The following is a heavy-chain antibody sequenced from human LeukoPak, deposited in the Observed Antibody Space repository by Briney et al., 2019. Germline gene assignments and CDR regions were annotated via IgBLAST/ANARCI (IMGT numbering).Heavy chain of an antibody. CDR2: INGDGSST. D-gene: IGHD6-6*01. CDR3: AKPDGIAATEI. J-gene: IGHJ4*02. CDR1: GFTFSSSW. V-gene: IGHV3-74*01. Sequence: GGSLRLSCAASGFTFSSSWIHWVRQAPGKGLVWVSRINGDGSSTTYADSVKGRFTISRDNAKNTLYLQMNSLRAEDTAVYYCAKPDGIAATEIWGQGTLVTVSS.